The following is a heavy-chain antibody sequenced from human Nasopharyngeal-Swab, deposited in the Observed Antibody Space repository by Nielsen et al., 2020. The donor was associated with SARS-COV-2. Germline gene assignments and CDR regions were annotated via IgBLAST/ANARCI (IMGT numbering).Heavy chain of an antibody. CDR1: EFTMSRNG. CDR3: ARDVAIVGATLEN. CDR2: ISSSSSTS. J-gene: IGHJ4*02. D-gene: IGHD1-26*01. V-gene: IGHV3-48*02. Sequence: GESLKISCAASEFTMSRNGMHWVRQAPGKGLEWVAYISSSSSTSYYADSVKGRFTISRDNPKNSLYLQMNSLRDEDKALYYCARDVAIVGATLENWGQGTLVTVSS.